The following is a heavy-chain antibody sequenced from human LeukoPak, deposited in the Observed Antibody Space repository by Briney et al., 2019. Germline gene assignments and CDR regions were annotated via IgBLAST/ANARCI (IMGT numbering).Heavy chain of an antibody. CDR1: GGSISSGGYY. V-gene: IGHV4-61*08. Sequence: SETLSLTCTVSGGSISSGGYYWRWIRQHPGKGLEWIGYIYYSGSTNYNPSLKSRVTISVDTSKNQFSLKLSSVTAADTAVYYCARDPNSSSWYDYWGQGTLVTVSS. D-gene: IGHD6-13*01. CDR2: IYYSGST. CDR3: ARDPNSSSWYDY. J-gene: IGHJ4*02.